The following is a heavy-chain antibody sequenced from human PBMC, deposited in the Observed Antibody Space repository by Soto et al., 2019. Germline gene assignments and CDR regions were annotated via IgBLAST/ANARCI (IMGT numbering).Heavy chain of an antibody. V-gene: IGHV1-69*08. D-gene: IGHD3-3*01. J-gene: IGHJ4*02. CDR2: IIPILGIA. CDR3: ARDAFVSGNNPYYFDY. CDR1: GGTFSSYT. Sequence: QVQLVQSGAEVKKPGSSVKVSCKASGGTFSSYTISWVRQAPGQGLEWMGRIIPILGIANYAQKFQGRVTITADKSTSTAYMELSSLRSEDTAVDYCARDAFVSGNNPYYFDYWGQGTLVTVSS.